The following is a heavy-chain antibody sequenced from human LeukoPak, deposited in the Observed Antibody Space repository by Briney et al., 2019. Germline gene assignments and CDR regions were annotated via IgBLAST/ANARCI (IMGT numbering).Heavy chain of an antibody. V-gene: IGHV4-59*01. J-gene: IGHJ6*02. D-gene: IGHD3-3*01. CDR1: GGSISSYY. Sequence: PSETQSLTCTVSGGSISSYYWSWIRQPPGKGLEWIGYIYYSGSTNYNPSLKSRVTISVDTSKNQFSLKLSSVTAADTAVYYCARGGWGIFGVAVYYYGMDVWGQGTTVTVSS. CDR3: ARGGWGIFGVAVYYYGMDV. CDR2: IYYSGST.